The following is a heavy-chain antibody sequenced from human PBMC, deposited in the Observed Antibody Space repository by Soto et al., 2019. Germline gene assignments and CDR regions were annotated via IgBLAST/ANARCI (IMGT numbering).Heavy chain of an antibody. Sequence: QVQLKESGPGLVKPSETLSLTCSVSGGSISGYYWSWIRQAPGKGLGWIGYIYYSGGTSYHPSLKSRVSKSVDTSEDQFSLRVNSVTAADTAVYYGARVRGYSSGWRDFDYWGQRCLVTVSS. CDR3: ARVRGYSSGWRDFDY. V-gene: IGHV4-59*01. CDR2: IYYSGGT. CDR1: GGSISGYY. D-gene: IGHD5-18*01. J-gene: IGHJ4*02.